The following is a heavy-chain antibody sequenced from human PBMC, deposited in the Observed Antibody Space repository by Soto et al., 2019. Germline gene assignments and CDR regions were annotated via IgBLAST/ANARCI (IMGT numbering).Heavy chain of an antibody. V-gene: IGHV3-23*01. CDR2: IGGRGNSA. J-gene: IGHJ3*01. Sequence: GGSLRLSCAASGFIFTNYAMNWVRQAPGKGLEWVSVIGGRGNSAYYADSVQGRFTISRDNSKNTLPLQMSSLTADDTAIYYCVREGRGSFDFWGRGTMVTV. CDR3: VREGRGSFDF. D-gene: IGHD5-12*01. CDR1: GFIFTNYA.